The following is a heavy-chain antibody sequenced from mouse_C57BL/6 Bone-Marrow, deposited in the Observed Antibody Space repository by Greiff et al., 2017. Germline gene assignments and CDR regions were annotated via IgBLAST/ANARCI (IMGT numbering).Heavy chain of an antibody. V-gene: IGHV1-55*01. J-gene: IGHJ1*03. D-gene: IGHD2-5*01. Sequence: QVHVKQPGAELVKPGASVKMSCKASGYTFTSYWITWVKQRPGQGLEWIGDIYPGSGSTNYNEKFKSKATLTVDTSSSTAYMQHSSLTSEDSAVYYCARPYYSNYWYFDVGGTGTTVTVSS. CDR2: IYPGSGST. CDR3: ARPYYSNYWYFDV. CDR1: GYTFTSYW.